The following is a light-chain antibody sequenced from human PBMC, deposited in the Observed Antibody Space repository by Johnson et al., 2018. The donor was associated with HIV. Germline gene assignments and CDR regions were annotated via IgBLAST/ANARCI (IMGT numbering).Light chain of an antibody. CDR3: GTWDSSLSAYV. CDR1: SSNIGNNY. J-gene: IGLJ1*01. V-gene: IGLV1-51*01. CDR2: DNN. Sequence: QSVLTQPPSLSAAPGQTVTISCSGSSSNIGNNYVSWYQQLPGTAPKLLIFDNNKRPSGIPDRFSASKSGTSATLGITGLQTVDEADYYCGTWDSSLSAYVFGTGTKVTVL.